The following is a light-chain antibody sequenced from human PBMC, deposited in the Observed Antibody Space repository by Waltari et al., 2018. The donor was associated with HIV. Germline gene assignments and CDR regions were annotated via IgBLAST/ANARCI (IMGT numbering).Light chain of an antibody. Sequence: QSALTQPASVSGSPGQSITVSCTGTSTDIGSYNYVSWYQQTPGTAPKLVIYEVNNRPSGISNRFSGSKSGTTASLTISGLQTEDEAHYYCSSFTTSNTLLFGGGTKVTVL. CDR3: SSFTTSNTLL. J-gene: IGLJ2*01. V-gene: IGLV2-14*01. CDR2: EVN. CDR1: STDIGSYNY.